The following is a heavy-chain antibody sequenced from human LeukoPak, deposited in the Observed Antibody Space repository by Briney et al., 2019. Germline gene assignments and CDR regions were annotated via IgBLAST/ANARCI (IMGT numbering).Heavy chain of an antibody. CDR2: INPNGGVT. CDR1: GYTFTSYG. Sequence: ASVKVSCKASGYTFTSYGISWVRQAPGQGLEWMGWINPNGGVTNCAQKFQGRVTMTRDTSISTAYMELSRLRSDDTAVYYCARDGGDGYNFYYWGQGTLVTVSS. CDR3: ARDGGDGYNFYY. D-gene: IGHD5-24*01. V-gene: IGHV1-2*02. J-gene: IGHJ4*02.